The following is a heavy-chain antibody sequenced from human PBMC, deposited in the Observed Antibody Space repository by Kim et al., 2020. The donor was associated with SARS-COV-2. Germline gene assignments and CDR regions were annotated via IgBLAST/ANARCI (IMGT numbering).Heavy chain of an antibody. Sequence: ASVKVSCKASGYTFTSYAMNWVRQAPGQGLEWMGWINTNTGNPTYAQGFTGRFVFSLDTSVSTAYLQISSLKAEDTAVYYCARERKLFVGTAMVQFDPWGQGTLVTVSS. CDR2: INTNTGNP. CDR1: GYTFTSYA. D-gene: IGHD5-18*01. CDR3: ARERKLFVGTAMVQFDP. J-gene: IGHJ5*02. V-gene: IGHV7-4-1*02.